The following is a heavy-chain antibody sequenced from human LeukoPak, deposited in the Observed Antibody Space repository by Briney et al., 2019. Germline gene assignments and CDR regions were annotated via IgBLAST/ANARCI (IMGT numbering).Heavy chain of an antibody. CDR3: ARAPSGYCSGGSCYSKYYYYYGMDV. CDR2: INHSGST. V-gene: IGHV4-34*01. CDR1: GGSFSGYY. Sequence: PSETLSLTCAVYGGSFSGYYWSWIRQPPGKGLEWIGEINHSGSTNYNPSLKSRVTISVDTSKNRFSLKLSSVTAADTAVYYCARAPSGYCSGGSCYSKYYYYYGMDVWGQGTTVTVSS. J-gene: IGHJ6*02. D-gene: IGHD2-15*01.